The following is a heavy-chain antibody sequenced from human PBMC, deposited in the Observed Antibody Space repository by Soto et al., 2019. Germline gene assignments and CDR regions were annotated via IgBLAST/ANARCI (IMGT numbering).Heavy chain of an antibody. CDR3: ARRPDAFDI. CDR1: GSTFTDFT. J-gene: IGHJ3*02. V-gene: IGHV3-23*01. Sequence: EVQLLESGGGLVQPGGSLRLSCAGSGSTFTDFTMTWVRQAPGKGLEWVSAISGDGLSTYYAGSVKGRFTISRDNSKTTLYLQMNSLRAEDTAAYYCARRPDAFDIWGRGTMVTVSS. CDR2: ISGDGLST.